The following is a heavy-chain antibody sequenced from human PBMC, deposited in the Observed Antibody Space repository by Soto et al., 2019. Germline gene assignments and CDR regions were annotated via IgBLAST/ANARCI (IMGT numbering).Heavy chain of an antibody. J-gene: IGHJ4*02. CDR2: ISSRTSTI. CDR3: ARWNWNEQVYYFDY. Sequence: GGSLRLSCAASGFTFSSYSMNWVRQAPGKGLEWVSYISSRTSTIYYADSVKGRFTMSRDNAKNSLYLQMNSLRDEDTAVYYCARWNWNEQVYYFDYWGQGTLVTVSS. D-gene: IGHD1-1*01. CDR1: GFTFSSYS. V-gene: IGHV3-48*02.